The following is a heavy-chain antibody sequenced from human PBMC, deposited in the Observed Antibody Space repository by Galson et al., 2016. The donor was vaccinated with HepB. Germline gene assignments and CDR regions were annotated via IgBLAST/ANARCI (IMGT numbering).Heavy chain of an antibody. Sequence: SLRLSCAASGFSFSTSGMSWVRQTPGRGLEWVSGITNSGGATHYADSVKGRFTISRDNSKNKLYLYMNSLRAGDTAGSYCGKHGGFDYWGQGALVTVSS. CDR3: GKHGGFDY. CDR1: GFSFSTSG. J-gene: IGHJ4*02. V-gene: IGHV3-23*01. CDR2: ITNSGGAT. D-gene: IGHD3-16*01.